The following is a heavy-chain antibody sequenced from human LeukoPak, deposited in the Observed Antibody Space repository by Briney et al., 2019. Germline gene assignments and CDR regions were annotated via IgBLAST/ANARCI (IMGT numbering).Heavy chain of an antibody. D-gene: IGHD5-12*01. Sequence: GGSLRLSCAASGFTFNEYWMHWVRQAPGRGLVWVSRIIGDGSSTNYADSVKGRFTISRDNAKNTLYLQMNSLRAEDTAVYYCAREDVDTTVATSGAFDIWGQGTMVTVSS. J-gene: IGHJ3*02. V-gene: IGHV3-74*01. CDR3: AREDVDTTVATSGAFDI. CDR2: IIGDGSST. CDR1: GFTFNEYW.